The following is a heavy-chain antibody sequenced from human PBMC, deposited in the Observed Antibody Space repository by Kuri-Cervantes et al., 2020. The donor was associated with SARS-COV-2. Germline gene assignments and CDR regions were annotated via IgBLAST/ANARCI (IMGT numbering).Heavy chain of an antibody. CDR1: GITFSSYW. D-gene: IGHD6-6*01. Sequence: SLKISCAGSGITFSSYWMNWVRQAPGKGLEWVSGISWNSGSIGYADSVKGRFTISRDNAKNSLYLQMNSLRAEDTALYYCAKDIREQLVGGVGWFDPWGQGTLVTVSS. CDR2: ISWNSGSI. J-gene: IGHJ5*02. CDR3: AKDIREQLVGGVGWFDP. V-gene: IGHV3-9*01.